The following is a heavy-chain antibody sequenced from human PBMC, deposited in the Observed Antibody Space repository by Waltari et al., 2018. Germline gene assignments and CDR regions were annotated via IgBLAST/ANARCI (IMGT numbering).Heavy chain of an antibody. V-gene: IGHV3-21*01. D-gene: IGHD6-19*01. CDR2: ISSMSSYV. J-gene: IGHJ4*02. CDR3: ARDIAVAGTGGFDY. CDR1: GFTFRSYS. Sequence: EVQLVESGGGLVKPGGSLRLSCAASGFTFRSYSMNWVRQAPGKGLEWVSSISSMSSYVYYADSVKGRFTIARDNAKNSLYLQMNSLRAEDTAVYYCARDIAVAGTGGFDYWGQGTLVTVSS.